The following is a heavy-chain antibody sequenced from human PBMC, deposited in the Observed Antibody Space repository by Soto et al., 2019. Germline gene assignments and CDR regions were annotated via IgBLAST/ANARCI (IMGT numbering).Heavy chain of an antibody. Sequence: PSETLSLTCAVYGGSFSGYYWSWIRQPPGKGLEWIGEINHSGSTNYNPSLKSRVTISVDTSKNQFSLKLSSVTAADTAAYYCARGLRYCSSTSCYARYYMDVWGKGTTVTVSS. CDR2: INHSGST. J-gene: IGHJ6*03. CDR1: GGSFSGYY. V-gene: IGHV4-34*01. CDR3: ARGLRYCSSTSCYARYYMDV. D-gene: IGHD2-2*01.